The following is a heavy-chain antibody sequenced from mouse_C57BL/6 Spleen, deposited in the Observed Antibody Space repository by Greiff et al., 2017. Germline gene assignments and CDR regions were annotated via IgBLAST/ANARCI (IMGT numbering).Heavy chain of an antibody. Sequence: QVQLQQPGAELVRPGSSVKLSCKASGYTFTSYWMHWVKQRPIQGLEWIGNIDPSDSETHYNQKFKGKSTLTVDKSSSTAYMQLSSLTSEDSAVYYCARWDGNYWNYAMDYWGQGTSVTVSS. CDR2: IDPSDSET. V-gene: IGHV1-52*01. CDR1: GYTFTSYW. D-gene: IGHD2-1*01. J-gene: IGHJ4*01. CDR3: ARWDGNYWNYAMDY.